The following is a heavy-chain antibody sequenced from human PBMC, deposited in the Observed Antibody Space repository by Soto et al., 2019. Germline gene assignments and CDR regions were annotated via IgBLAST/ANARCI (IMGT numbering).Heavy chain of an antibody. CDR3: AKGTYYYGSAPYYFDY. V-gene: IGHV3-23*01. D-gene: IGHD3-10*01. CDR1: GFTFSSYA. J-gene: IGHJ4*02. Sequence: GGSLRLSCAASGFTFSSYAMSWVRQAPGKGLECVSGISDSGGSTYYADSVKGRFTISRDNSKNTLYLQMNSLRAEDTAVYYCAKGTYYYGSAPYYFDYWGQGTLVTVSS. CDR2: ISDSGGST.